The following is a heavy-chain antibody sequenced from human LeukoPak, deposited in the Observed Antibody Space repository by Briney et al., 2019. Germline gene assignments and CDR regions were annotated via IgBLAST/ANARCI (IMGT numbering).Heavy chain of an antibody. J-gene: IGHJ5*02. D-gene: IGHD5-24*01. CDR3: ARHKGRWLLRFDP. CDR1: GGSISSYY. CDR2: IYYSGNT. V-gene: IGHV4-59*08. Sequence: SETLSLTCTVSGGSISSYYWSWIRQPPGKGLEWIGYIYYSGNTNYNPSLKSRVTISVDTSKNQFSLKLSSVTAADTAVYYCARHKGRWLLRFDPWGQGTLVTVSS.